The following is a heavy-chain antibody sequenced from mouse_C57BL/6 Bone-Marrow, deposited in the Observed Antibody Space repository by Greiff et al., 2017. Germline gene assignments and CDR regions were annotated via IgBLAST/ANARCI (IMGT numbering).Heavy chain of an antibody. CDR3: ARNGRGGMDY. V-gene: IGHV5-17*01. CDR2: ISSGSSTI. CDR1: GFTFSDYG. J-gene: IGHJ4*01. Sequence: EVKVVESGGGLVKPGGSLKLSCAASGFTFSDYGMHWVRQAPEKGLEWVAYISSGSSTIYYADTVKGRITISRDNAKNTLFLQMNSLRSEDTAMYDCARNGRGGMDYWGQGTTVTVSS.